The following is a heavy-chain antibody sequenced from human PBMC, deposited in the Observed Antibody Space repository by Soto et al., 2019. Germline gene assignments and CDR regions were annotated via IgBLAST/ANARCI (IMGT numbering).Heavy chain of an antibody. V-gene: IGHV3-23*01. CDR2: ISGSGGST. Sequence: PGGCLRLSCAASGVIFSSYAMSGVRQATGKGLEWVSAISGSGGSTYYADSVKGRFTISRDNPKNTLYLQMNSLRAEDTAVYYCAKEIRSSGYYFDYWGQGTLVTVSS. CDR3: AKEIRSSGYYFDY. CDR1: GVIFSSYA. D-gene: IGHD3-22*01. J-gene: IGHJ4*02.